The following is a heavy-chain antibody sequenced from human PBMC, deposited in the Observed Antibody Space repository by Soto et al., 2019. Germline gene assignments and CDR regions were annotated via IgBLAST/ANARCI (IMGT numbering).Heavy chain of an antibody. CDR2: IHNGGST. Sequence: PSETLSLTCTVSGGSISYYYWTWIRQPEGKGLEWIGNIHNGGSTNYNPSLRSRVTISVDTSKNQFSLRLSSVTAADTAVYYCARGRFGGFRSFYHYRKGRRGQGTTVTVSS. CDR1: GGSISYYY. V-gene: IGHV4-59*01. J-gene: IGHJ6*02. CDR3: ARGRFGGFRSFYHYRKGR. D-gene: IGHD1-26*01.